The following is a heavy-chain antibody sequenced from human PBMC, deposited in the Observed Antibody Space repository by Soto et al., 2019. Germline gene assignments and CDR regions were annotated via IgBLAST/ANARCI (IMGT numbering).Heavy chain of an antibody. CDR3: AKAKSNKWRIVGAAIDY. J-gene: IGHJ4*02. Sequence: PGGSLRLSCAASGFTFSSYGMHWVRQAPGKGLEWVAVISYDGSNKYYADSVKGRFTISRDNSKNTLYLQMNSLRAEDTAVYYCAKAKSNKWRIVGAAIDYWGQGTLVTVSS. CDR2: ISYDGSNK. V-gene: IGHV3-30*18. CDR1: GFTFSSYG. D-gene: IGHD1-26*01.